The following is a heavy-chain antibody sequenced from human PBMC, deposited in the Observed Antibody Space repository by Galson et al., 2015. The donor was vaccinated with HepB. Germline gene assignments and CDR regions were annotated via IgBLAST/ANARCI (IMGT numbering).Heavy chain of an antibody. CDR1: GLSFSSSG. J-gene: IGHJ3*02. V-gene: IGHV3-30*03. CDR3: AREGENYEAFDI. Sequence: SLRLSCAALGLSFSSSGMHWVRQARGKGLEWVAVISYDGNIKYYGDSVKGRFTIFRDNSEYTLYLQMNSLRDEDTSVYYCAREGENYEAFDIWGQGTMVTVSS. D-gene: IGHD1-7*01. CDR2: ISYDGNIK.